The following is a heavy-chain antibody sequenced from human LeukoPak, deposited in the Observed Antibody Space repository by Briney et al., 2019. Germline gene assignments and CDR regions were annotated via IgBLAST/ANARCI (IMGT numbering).Heavy chain of an antibody. J-gene: IGHJ6*03. V-gene: IGHV4-4*07. Sequence: SETLSLTCTVSSGSISSYYWSWIRQPAGKGLEWIGRIYTSGSTNYNPSLKSRVTISVDTSKNQFSLKLSSVTAADTAVYYCAREPYYYGSGSYYPPNYYYYYMDVWGKGTTVTISS. CDR3: AREPYYYGSGSYYPPNYYYYYMDV. CDR2: IYTSGST. CDR1: SGSISSYY. D-gene: IGHD3-10*01.